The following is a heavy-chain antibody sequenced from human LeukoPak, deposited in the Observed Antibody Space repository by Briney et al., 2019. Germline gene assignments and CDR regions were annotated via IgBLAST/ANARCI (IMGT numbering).Heavy chain of an antibody. D-gene: IGHD3-10*01. Sequence: GGSLRLSCAASGFTFSDYYMSWIRQAPGKGLEWVSYISSSGSTIYYADSVKGRFTISRDNAKNSLYLQMNSLRAEDTAVYYCARVRRFGVSYFDYWGQGTLVTVSS. V-gene: IGHV3-11*01. CDR2: ISSSGSTI. J-gene: IGHJ4*02. CDR1: GFTFSDYY. CDR3: ARVRRFGVSYFDY.